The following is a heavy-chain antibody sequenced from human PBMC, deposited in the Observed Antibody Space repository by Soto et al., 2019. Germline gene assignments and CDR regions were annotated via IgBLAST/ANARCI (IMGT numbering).Heavy chain of an antibody. J-gene: IGHJ4*02. CDR2: IHSDGSST. Sequence: EVQLVESGGGLVQPGGSLRLSCATSGFTFSNSWMHWVRQAPGKGLVWVSRIHSDGSSTSYADSVKGRFTISRDNAKNTLYLQMNSLRAEDTAVYYCTRGRWIPPDYWGQGTLVTVSS. CDR1: GFTFSNSW. V-gene: IGHV3-74*01. CDR3: TRGRWIPPDY. D-gene: IGHD5-18*01.